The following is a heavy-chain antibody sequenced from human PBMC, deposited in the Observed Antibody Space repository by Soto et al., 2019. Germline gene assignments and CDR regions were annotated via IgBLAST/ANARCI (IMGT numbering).Heavy chain of an antibody. V-gene: IGHV6-1*01. Sequence: SQTLSLTCSISGDSVSSNSAAWNWIRQSPSRGLEWLGRTYYRSKWYNDYAVSVKSRITINPDTSKNQFSRQLNSVTPEDTAVYYCARATGIAAAGTYFVDYWGQGTLVTVSS. J-gene: IGHJ4*02. CDR3: ARATGIAAAGTYFVDY. CDR1: GDSVSSNSAA. CDR2: TYYRSKWYN. D-gene: IGHD6-13*01.